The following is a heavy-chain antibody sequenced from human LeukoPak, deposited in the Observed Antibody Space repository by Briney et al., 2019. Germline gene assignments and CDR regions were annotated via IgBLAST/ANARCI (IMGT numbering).Heavy chain of an antibody. V-gene: IGHV3-30-3*01. CDR1: GFIFSSYA. Sequence: PGRSLRLSCAASGFIFSSYAIHWVRQAPGKGLEWVAVISYDGSNKYYADSVKGRFTISRDNSKNTLYLQMNSLRAEDTAVHYYARGTGFDPWGQGTLVTVSS. J-gene: IGHJ5*02. CDR3: ARGTGFDP. D-gene: IGHD1/OR15-1a*01. CDR2: ISYDGSNK.